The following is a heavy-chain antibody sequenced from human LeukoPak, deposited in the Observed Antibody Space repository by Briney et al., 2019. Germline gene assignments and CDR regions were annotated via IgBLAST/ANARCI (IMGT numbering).Heavy chain of an antibody. J-gene: IGHJ4*02. CDR2: IYYSGST. Sequence: SETLSLTCAVSGGSISSGGYSWSWIRQPPGKGLVWIGYIYYSGSTYYNPSLKSRVTMSVDTSKNQFSLKLSSVTAADTAVYYCARDTMYGDYFDYWGQGTLVTVSS. CDR1: GGSISSGGYS. CDR3: ARDTMYGDYFDY. D-gene: IGHD4-17*01. V-gene: IGHV4-30-4*07.